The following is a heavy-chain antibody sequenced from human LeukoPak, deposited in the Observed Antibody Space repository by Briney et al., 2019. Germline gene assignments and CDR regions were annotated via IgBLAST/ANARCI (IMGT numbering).Heavy chain of an antibody. J-gene: IGHJ5*02. CDR3: ASYQQATYNWFDP. CDR1: GFTFSSYG. Sequence: PGGSLRLSCAASGFTFSSYGMHWVRQAPGKGLEWVAVISYDGSNKYYADSVKGRFTISRDNSKNTLYLQMNSLRAEDTAVYYCASYQQATYNWFDPWGQGTLVTVSS. CDR2: ISYDGSNK. V-gene: IGHV3-30*03. D-gene: IGHD2-2*01.